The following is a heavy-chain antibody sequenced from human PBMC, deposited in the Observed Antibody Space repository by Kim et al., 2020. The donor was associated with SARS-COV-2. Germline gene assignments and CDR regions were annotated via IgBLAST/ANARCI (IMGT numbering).Heavy chain of an antibody. D-gene: IGHD3-10*01. CDR1: GYSVNELS. J-gene: IGHJ4*02. Sequence: ASVKVSCKVSGYSVNELSMHWARQAPGKGLEWMGGDDTEYGEIIYAQKFQGRVTMTEDTSTDTAYMELSSLRSEDTAVYFCARSSGNYYNSPRFDSWGQGSLVTDSS. CDR3: ARSSGNYYNSPRFDS. V-gene: IGHV1-24*01. CDR2: DDTEYGEI.